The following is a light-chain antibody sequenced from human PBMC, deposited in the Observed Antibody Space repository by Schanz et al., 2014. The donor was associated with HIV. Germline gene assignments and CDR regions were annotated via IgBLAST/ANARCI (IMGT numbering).Light chain of an antibody. CDR2: GAS. Sequence: EIVMTQSPVTLSVSPGEGATLSCRASQSVTSSYLAWNQQKPGQAPRLLIYGASSRATGIPDRFSGSGSGTDFTLTISRLESEDFAVYYCQQYATSPWTFGQGTKVDVK. J-gene: IGKJ1*01. V-gene: IGKV3-20*01. CDR3: QQYATSPWT. CDR1: QSVTSSY.